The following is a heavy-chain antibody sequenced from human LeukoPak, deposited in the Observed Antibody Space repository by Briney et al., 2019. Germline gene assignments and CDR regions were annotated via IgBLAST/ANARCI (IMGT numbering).Heavy chain of an antibody. V-gene: IGHV1-69*01. D-gene: IGHD3-9*01. Sequence: SVKVSCKASGGTFSSYAISWVRQAPGQGLEWMGGIIPIFGTANYAQKFRGRVTITADESTSTAYMELSSLRSEDTAVYYCARGGRYFDLVMAGMDVWGQGTTVTVSS. CDR1: GGTFSSYA. CDR3: ARGGRYFDLVMAGMDV. CDR2: IIPIFGTA. J-gene: IGHJ6*02.